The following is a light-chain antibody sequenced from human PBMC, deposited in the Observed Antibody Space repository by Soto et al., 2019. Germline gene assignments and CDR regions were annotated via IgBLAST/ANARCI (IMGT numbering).Light chain of an antibody. CDR2: DVS. Sequence: QSVLTQPASVSGSPGQSITISCTGTSSDVGGYTYVSWYQQHPGKVPKLMIYDVSYRPSGVSNRFSGSKSGNTASLTISGLQAEDEADYYCGSSTSSNTYFFGTGTKLTVL. J-gene: IGLJ1*01. CDR1: SSDVGGYTY. CDR3: GSSTSSNTYF. V-gene: IGLV2-14*01.